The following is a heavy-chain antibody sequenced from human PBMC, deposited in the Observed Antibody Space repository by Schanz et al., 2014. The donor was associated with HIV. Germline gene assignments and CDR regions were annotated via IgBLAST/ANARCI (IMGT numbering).Heavy chain of an antibody. CDR1: GFTFSNYN. J-gene: IGHJ6*02. Sequence: VQLVESGGGLVKPGGSLRLSCAASGFTFSNYNMNWVRQAPGKGLEWDSGISGNGGSTYHADSVKGRFTISRDNSKNTLYLQMNSLRAEDTAVYYCTKEVPPDVWGQGTTVTVSS. V-gene: IGHV3-23*04. CDR3: TKEVPPDV. CDR2: ISGNGGST. D-gene: IGHD1-1*01.